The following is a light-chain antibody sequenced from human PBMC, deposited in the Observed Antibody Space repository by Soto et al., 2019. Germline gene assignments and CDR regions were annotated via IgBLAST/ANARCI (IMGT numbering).Light chain of an antibody. CDR1: SSDIGGYNY. CDR2: DVA. J-gene: IGLJ2*01. CDR3: SSYAGSNTSLI. V-gene: IGLV2-8*01. Sequence: QSALTQPPSASGSPGQSVTISCTGTSSDIGGYNYVSWYQQHPGKAPKLMIYDVANRPSGVPARFSGSKSGNTASLTVSGLQAEDEVDYSCSSYAGSNTSLIFGGGTKLTVL.